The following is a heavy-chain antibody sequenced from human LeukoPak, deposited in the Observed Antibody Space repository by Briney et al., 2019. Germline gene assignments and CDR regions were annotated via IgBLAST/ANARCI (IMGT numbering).Heavy chain of an antibody. CDR1: GFTVSSNY. CDR2: IYSGGTT. J-gene: IGHJ5*02. V-gene: IGHV3-53*01. D-gene: IGHD3-22*01. CDR3: ARLLQLWSYYYDRSAPNWLDP. Sequence: GGSLRLSCAASGFTVSSNYMSRVRQAPGKGLEWVSVIYSGGTTYYADSVKGRFTISRDNSKNTLYLQMNSLRAEDTAVYYCARLLQLWSYYYDRSAPNWLDPWGQGTLVTVSS.